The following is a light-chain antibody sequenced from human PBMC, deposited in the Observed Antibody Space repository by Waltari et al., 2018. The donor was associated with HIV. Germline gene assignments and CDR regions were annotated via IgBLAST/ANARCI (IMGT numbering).Light chain of an antibody. CDR1: SSDVGTYNY. CDR3: SSYTNTNIS. J-gene: IGLJ2*01. V-gene: IGLV2-14*01. CDR2: EVI. Sequence: QSALTQPASVSGSPGQSITISCTGPSSDVGTYNYVYWYQQPPGKAPKLIIYEVITRPAGISDRFSGSKSDNAASLTIAALQPEDEADYYCSSYTNTNISFGGGTKLTVL.